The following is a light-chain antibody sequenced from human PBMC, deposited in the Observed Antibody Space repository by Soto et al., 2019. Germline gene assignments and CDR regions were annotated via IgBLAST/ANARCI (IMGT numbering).Light chain of an antibody. Sequence: DIQLTQSPTSLSASVGDRVTISCQASQDIHNYLNWYQHIPGKAPRLLIFDAVYLGTGVPSRFSGSGSGAEFTLTISSLQPEDIATYYCQEFEDVPPHTFGGGTKVEI. CDR2: DAV. J-gene: IGKJ4*01. V-gene: IGKV1-33*01. CDR1: QDIHNY. CDR3: QEFEDVPPHT.